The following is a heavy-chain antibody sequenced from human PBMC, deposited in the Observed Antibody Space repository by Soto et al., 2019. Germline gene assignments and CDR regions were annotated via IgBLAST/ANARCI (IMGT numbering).Heavy chain of an antibody. V-gene: IGHV3-21*01. Sequence: GGSLRLSCAASGFTFSSYSMNWVRQAPGKGLEWVSSISSSSSYIYYADSVKGRFTISRDNAKNSLYLQMNSLGAEDTAVYYCARDQAIAVAGSLGYWGQGTLVTVSS. CDR1: GFTFSSYS. D-gene: IGHD6-19*01. CDR3: ARDQAIAVAGSLGY. J-gene: IGHJ4*02. CDR2: ISSSSSYI.